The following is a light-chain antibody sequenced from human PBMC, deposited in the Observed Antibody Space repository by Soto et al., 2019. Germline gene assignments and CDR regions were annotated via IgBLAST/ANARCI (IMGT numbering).Light chain of an antibody. CDR2: EVT. Sequence: QSALTQPPSASGSPGQSVTISCTGTSSDVGSNNFVSWYQQHPGKAPKLMIYEVTKRPSGLPDRFSGSKSGNTASLTVSGLQAEDEADYYCSSYAGSDNLVFGGGTKVTVL. CDR3: SSYAGSDNLV. J-gene: IGLJ2*01. CDR1: SSDVGSNNF. V-gene: IGLV2-8*01.